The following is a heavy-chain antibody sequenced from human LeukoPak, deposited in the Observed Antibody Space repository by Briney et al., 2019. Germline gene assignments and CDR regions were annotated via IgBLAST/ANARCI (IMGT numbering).Heavy chain of an antibody. V-gene: IGHV3-30-3*01. Sequence: GGSLRLSCAASGLTFSSYAVHWVRQAPGKGLEWVAVISYDGSNKYYADSVKGRFTISRDNAKNSLYLQMNSLRAEDTALYYCAKGEGPAAASDYWGQGTLVTVSS. CDR2: ISYDGSNK. CDR3: AKGEGPAAASDY. D-gene: IGHD6-13*01. J-gene: IGHJ4*02. CDR1: GLTFSSYA.